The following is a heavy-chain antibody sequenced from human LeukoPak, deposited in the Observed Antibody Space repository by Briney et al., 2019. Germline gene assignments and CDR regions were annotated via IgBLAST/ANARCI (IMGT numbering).Heavy chain of an antibody. CDR3: ARSMGATRYFDY. CDR2: IYYSGST. Sequence: SETLSLTCTVSGGSISSSSYYWGWIRQPPGKGLEWIGSIYYSGSTYYNPSLKSRVTISVDTSKNQFSLKLSSVTAADTAVYYRARSMGATRYFDYWGQGTLVTVSS. V-gene: IGHV4-39*01. D-gene: IGHD1-26*01. CDR1: GGSISSSSYY. J-gene: IGHJ4*02.